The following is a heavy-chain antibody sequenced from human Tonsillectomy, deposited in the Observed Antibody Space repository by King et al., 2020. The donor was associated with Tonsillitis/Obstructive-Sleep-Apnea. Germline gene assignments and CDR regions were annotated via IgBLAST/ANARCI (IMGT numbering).Heavy chain of an antibody. CDR2: IKTHTGNP. D-gene: IGHD4-17*01. V-gene: IGHV7-4-1*02. Sequence: QLVQSGSELKKPGASVKVSCKASGYTFTSDSINWVRQAPGQGLEWVGWIKTHTGNPTYAQGCTGRFVFSLDTSVSTAYLQISSLNAEDTAVYYCARVEYGENWFDPWGQGTLVTVSS. J-gene: IGHJ5*02. CDR3: ARVEYGENWFDP. CDR1: GYTFTSDS.